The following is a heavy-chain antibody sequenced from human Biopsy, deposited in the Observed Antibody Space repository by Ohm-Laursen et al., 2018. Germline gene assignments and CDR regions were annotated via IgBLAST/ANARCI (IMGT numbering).Heavy chain of an antibody. Sequence: SLRLSCAASGFTFSVYAMHWVRQAPGKGLEWVAIIWYDGSSEYYADSVKGRFTISRDNSKNTLYLQMNSLRAEDTAVFYCVKDRGAAGTDYYYGMDVWGQGTTVNVSS. V-gene: IGHV3-30*02. CDR2: IWYDGSSE. CDR1: GFTFSVYA. J-gene: IGHJ6*01. D-gene: IGHD6-13*01. CDR3: VKDRGAAGTDYYYGMDV.